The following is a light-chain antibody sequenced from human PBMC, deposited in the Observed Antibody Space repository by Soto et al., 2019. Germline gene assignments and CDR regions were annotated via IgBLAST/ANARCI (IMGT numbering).Light chain of an antibody. J-gene: IGKJ1*01. Sequence: PSTLAASVGDRGTITCRASQPVCDSLAWFQQTPGKAPRLLIYKASTLQGGVPSRFNGSGSGTEFTLSISSLRPDDFGTYYCQQYNEYSKTFGQGTKVDIK. V-gene: IGKV1-5*03. CDR3: QQYNEYSKT. CDR1: QPVCDS. CDR2: KAS.